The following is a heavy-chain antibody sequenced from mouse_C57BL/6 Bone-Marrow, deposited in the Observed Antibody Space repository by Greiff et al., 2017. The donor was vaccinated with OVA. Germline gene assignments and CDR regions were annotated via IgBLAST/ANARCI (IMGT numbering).Heavy chain of an antibody. CDR3: ARGEDYYGNYEGVCWYFDV. CDR1: GYTFTSYW. D-gene: IGHD2-1*01. CDR2: IYPGSGST. V-gene: IGHV1-55*01. J-gene: IGHJ1*03. Sequence: VQLQQSGAELVKPGASVKMSCKASGYTFTSYWITWVKQRPGQGLEWIGDIYPGSGSTNYNEKFKSKATLTVDTSSSTAYMQLSSLTSEDSAVYYCARGEDYYGNYEGVCWYFDVWGTGTTVTVSS.